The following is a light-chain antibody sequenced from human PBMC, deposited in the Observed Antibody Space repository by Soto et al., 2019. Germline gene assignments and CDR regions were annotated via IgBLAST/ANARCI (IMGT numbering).Light chain of an antibody. J-gene: IGKJ2*01. CDR2: AAS. V-gene: IGKV1-12*01. Sequence: DIQLTQSPSSVSASVGDRVTLTCRASQGISNWLAWYQQKPGKAPKLLISAASTLQGGVPSRFSGSFSGTDFTRTITSLQAEDCATYFCQQAYSLPVTFGQGTKLEIK. CDR1: QGISNW. CDR3: QQAYSLPVT.